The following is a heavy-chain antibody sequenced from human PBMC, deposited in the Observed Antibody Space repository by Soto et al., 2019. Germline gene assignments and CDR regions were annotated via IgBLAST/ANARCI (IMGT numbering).Heavy chain of an antibody. Sequence: QAQLVQSGAEVKEPGASVKVSCKASGYTFTGYGITWVRQAHGQGLEWMGWASPLSATTNYAPKFQGRVTMTTDTSTNMADMELRRLRSDDTAVYYCARGGTAEADFWGQGNLVTVSS. CDR2: ASPLSATT. J-gene: IGHJ4*02. CDR1: GYTFTGYG. CDR3: ARGGTAEADF. V-gene: IGHV1-18*01. D-gene: IGHD2-21*02.